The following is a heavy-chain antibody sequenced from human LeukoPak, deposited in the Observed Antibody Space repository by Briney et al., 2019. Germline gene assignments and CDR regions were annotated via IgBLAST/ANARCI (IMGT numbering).Heavy chain of an antibody. CDR3: ARDFSSSSSVYYYYYMDV. Sequence: SETLSLTCIVSGGSINIDYWSWIRQPPGKGLEWIGNIYYSGSTNYNPSLKSRVTISLDTSKNQFSLKLNSVTAADTAVYYCARDFSSSSSVYYYYYMDVWGKGTTVTVSS. D-gene: IGHD6-6*01. CDR1: GGSINIDY. J-gene: IGHJ6*03. V-gene: IGHV4-59*12. CDR2: IYYSGST.